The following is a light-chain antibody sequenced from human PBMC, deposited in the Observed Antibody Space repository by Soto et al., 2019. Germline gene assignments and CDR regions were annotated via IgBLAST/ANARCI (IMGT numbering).Light chain of an antibody. CDR3: QQYYSTRSWT. J-gene: IGKJ1*01. V-gene: IGKV4-1*01. Sequence: DIVITQTKAKMAVSLGERATINCKSSQSVLYSSNNKHYLAWYQQKLGQPPKLLFFWASTRESGVPDRFSGSGSGTDFTLTISILQAEDVAVYYCQQYYSTRSWTFCQVTNVDVK. CDR2: WAS. CDR1: QSVLYSSNNKHY.